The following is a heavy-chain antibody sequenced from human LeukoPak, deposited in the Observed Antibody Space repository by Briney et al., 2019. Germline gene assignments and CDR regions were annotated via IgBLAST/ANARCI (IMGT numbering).Heavy chain of an antibody. CDR2: MNPNSGNT. J-gene: IGHJ6*03. CDR3: ARGLVRGVIYYYYYYMDV. V-gene: IGHV1-8*02. CDR1: GYTFTGYY. Sequence: ASVKVSCKASGYTFTGYYMHWVRQAPGQGLEWMGWMNPNSGNTGYAQKFQGRVTMTRNTSISTAYMELSSLRSEDTAVYYCARGLVRGVIYYYYYYMDVWGKGTTVTTSS. D-gene: IGHD3-10*01.